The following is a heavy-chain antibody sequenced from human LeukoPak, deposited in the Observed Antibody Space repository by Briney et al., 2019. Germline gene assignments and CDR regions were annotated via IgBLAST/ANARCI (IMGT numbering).Heavy chain of an antibody. CDR3: ARDGTSTDDY. CDR2: ISGNNDNP. D-gene: IGHD2-2*01. Sequence: AASVKVSCKTSGYXFSNFGISWVRQAPGQGLEWMGWISGNNDNPNYGQKFQGRFTVTTDSSTSTAYMELRNLRSDDTAVYYCARDGTSTDDYWGQGTLVTVSS. V-gene: IGHV1-18*01. J-gene: IGHJ4*02. CDR1: GYXFSNFG.